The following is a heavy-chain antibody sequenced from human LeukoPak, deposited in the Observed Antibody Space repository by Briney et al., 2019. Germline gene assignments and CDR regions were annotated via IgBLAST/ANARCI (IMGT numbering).Heavy chain of an antibody. J-gene: IGHJ4*02. CDR2: FDPEDGET. CDR1: AYTLTKLS. D-gene: IGHD2-2*01. V-gene: IGHV1-24*01. CDR3: ATDLASSTSIKSGY. Sequence: ASVKVSCKVSAYTLTKLSIHWVRQAPGKGLEWMGGFDPEDGETIYVQKFQGRVTMTEDTSTDTAYMELSSLRSEDTAVYYCATDLASSTSIKSGYWGQGTLVTVSS.